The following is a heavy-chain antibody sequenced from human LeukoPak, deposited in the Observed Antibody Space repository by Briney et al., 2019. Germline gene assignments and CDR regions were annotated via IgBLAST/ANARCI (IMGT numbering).Heavy chain of an antibody. CDR1: GFTFSSYW. Sequence: PGGSLRLSCAASGFTFSSYWMSWVRQAPGKGLEWVANIKQDGSEKYYVGSVKGRFTISRDNAKNSLYLQMNSLRAEDTAVYYCATWVAATWFDPWGQGTLVTVSS. CDR3: ATWVAATWFDP. D-gene: IGHD2-15*01. CDR2: IKQDGSEK. J-gene: IGHJ5*02. V-gene: IGHV3-7*01.